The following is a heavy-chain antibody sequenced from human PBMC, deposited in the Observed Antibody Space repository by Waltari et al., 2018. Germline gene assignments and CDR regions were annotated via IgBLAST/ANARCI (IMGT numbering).Heavy chain of an antibody. CDR3: ARVYYEGRAAALLDY. V-gene: IGHV5-10-1*03. J-gene: IGHJ4*02. CDR2: IDPSDVYT. D-gene: IGHD6-13*01. Sequence: EVQLVQSGAEVKKPGESLRISCKGSGYSFTSYWISWVRQMPGKGLEWMGRIDPSDVYTNYSPSFKGHVTISADKSISTAYLQWSSLKASDTAMYYCARVYYEGRAAALLDYWGQGTLVTVSS. CDR1: GYSFTSYW.